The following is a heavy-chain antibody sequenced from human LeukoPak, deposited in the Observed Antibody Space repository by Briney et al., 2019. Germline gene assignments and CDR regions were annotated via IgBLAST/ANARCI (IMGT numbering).Heavy chain of an antibody. CDR3: ARGRHYYDSSGYLESYYFDY. Sequence: HSETLSLTCAVYGGSFSGYYWSWIRQPPGKGLEWIGEINHSGSTNYNPSLKSRVTISVDTSKNQFSLKLSSVTAADTAVYHCARGRHYYDSSGYLESYYFDYWGQGTLVTVSS. CDR2: INHSGST. D-gene: IGHD3-22*01. CDR1: GGSFSGYY. J-gene: IGHJ4*02. V-gene: IGHV4-34*01.